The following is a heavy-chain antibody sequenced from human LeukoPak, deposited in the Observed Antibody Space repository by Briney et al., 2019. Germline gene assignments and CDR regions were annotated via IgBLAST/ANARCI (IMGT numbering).Heavy chain of an antibody. CDR3: AREGPVVGATHLVDY. D-gene: IGHD1-26*01. J-gene: IGHJ4*02. CDR1: GYTFTDYY. Sequence: ASVKVSCKASGYTFTDYYMHWVRQAPGQGLEWMGWINPNSGGTNYAQKFQGRVTMTRDTSISTAYMELSRLRSDDTAVYYCAREGPVVGATHLVDYWGQGTLVTVSS. CDR2: INPNSGGT. V-gene: IGHV1-2*02.